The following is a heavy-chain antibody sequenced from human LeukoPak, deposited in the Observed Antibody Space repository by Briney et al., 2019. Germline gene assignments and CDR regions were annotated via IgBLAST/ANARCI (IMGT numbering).Heavy chain of an antibody. CDR1: GFTFDDYA. V-gene: IGHV3-9*01. D-gene: IGHD6-13*01. CDR3: AKATGPYSSSWYVWYFQH. J-gene: IGHJ1*01. Sequence: GRSLRLSCAASGFTFDDYAMHWVRQAPGKGLEWVSGISWNSGSIGYADSVKGRFTISRDNAKNSLYLQMNSLRAEDTALYYCAKATGPYSSSWYVWYFQHWGQGTLVTVSS. CDR2: ISWNSGSI.